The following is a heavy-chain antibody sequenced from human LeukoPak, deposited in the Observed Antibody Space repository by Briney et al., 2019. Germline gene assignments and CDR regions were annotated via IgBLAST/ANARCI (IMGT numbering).Heavy chain of an antibody. J-gene: IGHJ4*02. CDR2: INHSGST. V-gene: IGHV4-34*01. CDR1: GGSFSGYY. D-gene: IGHD6-13*01. CDR3: ARGSSSWLTNDY. Sequence: SETLSLTCAVYGGSFSGYYWSWIRQPPGKGLEWIGEINHSGSTNYNPSLKSRVTISVDTSKNQFSLKLSSVTAADTAVYYYARGSSSWLTNDYWGQGTLVTVSS.